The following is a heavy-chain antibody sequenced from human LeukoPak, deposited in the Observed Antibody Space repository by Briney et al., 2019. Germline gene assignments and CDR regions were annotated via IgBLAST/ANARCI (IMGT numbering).Heavy chain of an antibody. V-gene: IGHV4-34*01. CDR3: ARAMTTVTPGDYYYYGMDV. D-gene: IGHD4-17*01. J-gene: IGHJ6*02. CDR2: IYHSGST. Sequence: SETLSLTCAVYGGSFSGYYWSWIRQPPGKGLEWIGYIYHSGSTYYNPSLKSRVTISVDRSKNQFSLKLSSVTAADTAVYYCARAMTTVTPGDYYYYGMDVWGQGTTVTVSS. CDR1: GGSFSGYY.